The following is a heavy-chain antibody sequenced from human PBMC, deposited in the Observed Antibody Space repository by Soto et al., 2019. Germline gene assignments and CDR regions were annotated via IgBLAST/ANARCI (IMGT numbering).Heavy chain of an antibody. D-gene: IGHD2-2*01. CDR1: GGTFSSYA. J-gene: IGHJ6*02. CDR3: ARGCSSTSCRGHYYYGMDV. Sequence: SVKVSCKASGGTFSSYAISWVRQAPGQGLEWMGGIIPIFGTANYAQKFQGRVTITADESTSTAYMELSSLRSEDTAVYYCARGCSSTSCRGHYYYGMDVWGQGTTVTVSS. CDR2: IIPIFGTA. V-gene: IGHV1-69*13.